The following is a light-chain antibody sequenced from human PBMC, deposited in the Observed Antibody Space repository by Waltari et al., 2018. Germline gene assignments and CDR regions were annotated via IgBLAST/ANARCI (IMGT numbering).Light chain of an antibody. Sequence: QSALTQPASVSESPEQSITISCTGTSSDVGRSNYVSWYQQHPGTAPKLMIYDVPTRPSGVSKRFSGSKSGNTASLTIAGLQAEDEAEYYCSSYTTAGTLVVVFGGGTKLTVL. CDR3: SSYTTAGTLVVV. CDR2: DVP. J-gene: IGLJ2*01. V-gene: IGLV2-14*03. CDR1: SSDVGRSNY.